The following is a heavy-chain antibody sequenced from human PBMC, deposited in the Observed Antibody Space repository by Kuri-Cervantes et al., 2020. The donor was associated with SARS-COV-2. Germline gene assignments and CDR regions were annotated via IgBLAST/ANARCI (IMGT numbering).Heavy chain of an antibody. V-gene: IGHV1-18*01. CDR2: ISAYNGNT. CDR3: ARLSQESSGWYPPYYYYYGMDV. D-gene: IGHD6-19*01. J-gene: IGHJ6*02. CDR1: GYTFTSYG. Sequence: ASVKVSCKASGYTFTSYGISWVRQAPGQGLEWMGWISAYNGNTNYAQKLQGRVTMTTDTSTSTAYMELRSLRSDDTAVYYCARLSQESSGWYPPYYYYYGMDVWGQGTTVTVSS.